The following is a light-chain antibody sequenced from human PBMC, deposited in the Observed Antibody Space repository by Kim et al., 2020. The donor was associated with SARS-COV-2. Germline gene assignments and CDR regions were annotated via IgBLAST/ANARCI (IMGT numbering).Light chain of an antibody. CDR1: QSLVYSDGNTY. CDR3: MQGIYPIT. J-gene: IGKJ5*01. V-gene: IGKV2-30*01. CDR2: KVS. Sequence: DVVMTQSPLSLPVTLGQPAAISGRSRQSLVYSDGNTYLNWFQQRPGQSPRRLIYKVSNRDSGVPDRFSGSGSGTDFTLKISRVEAEYVVFYYCMQGIYPITFGRGTRLEIK.